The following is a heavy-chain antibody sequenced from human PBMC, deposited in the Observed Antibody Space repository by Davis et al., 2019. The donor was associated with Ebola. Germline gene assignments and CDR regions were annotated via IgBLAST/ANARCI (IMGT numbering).Heavy chain of an antibody. CDR3: ASLRRTITGMDDGYDI. D-gene: IGHD2-8*02. V-gene: IGHV5-51*01. CDR1: GNSFTSHW. CDR2: IYTGDSDT. Sequence: GESLKISCKDSGNSFTSHWMGWVRQMPGKGLEWMGIIYTGDSDTRYSPSFRGQVTISADNSIKTAFLHWSSLKASDTAMYYCASLRRTITGMDDGYDIWGQGTMFTVSS. J-gene: IGHJ3*02.